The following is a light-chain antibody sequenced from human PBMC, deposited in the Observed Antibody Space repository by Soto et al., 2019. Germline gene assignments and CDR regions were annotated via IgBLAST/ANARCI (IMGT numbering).Light chain of an antibody. V-gene: IGLV2-14*01. CDR3: SSYTSSSSYV. CDR2: DVS. J-gene: IGLJ1*01. CDR1: SSDVGGYNY. Sequence: HSALTKPASVSGLPGQSITISCTRTSSDVGGYNYVSWYQQHPGKAPKLMIYDVSNRPSGVSNRFSGSKSGNTASLTISGLQAEDEADYYCSSYTSSSSYVFGTGTKVTVL.